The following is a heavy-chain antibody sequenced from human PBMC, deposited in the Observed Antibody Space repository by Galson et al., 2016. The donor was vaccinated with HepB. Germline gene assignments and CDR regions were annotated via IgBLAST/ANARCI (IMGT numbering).Heavy chain of an antibody. CDR2: INHIQIDRSGRP. CDR3: ARGRTGNCPGRSKCPFYFYGMDV. J-gene: IGHJ6*02. CDR1: GGSLSGYY. V-gene: IGHV4-34*01. Sequence: SETLSLTCAVSGGSLSGYYWNWIRQSPGKGLETIGEINHIQIDRSGRPNYHPSLEGRVTISLDPSRNQFSLRLNSLTVADTAVYYCARGRTGNCPGRSKCPFYFYGMDVWGPGTTVIVSS. D-gene: IGHD2-8*02.